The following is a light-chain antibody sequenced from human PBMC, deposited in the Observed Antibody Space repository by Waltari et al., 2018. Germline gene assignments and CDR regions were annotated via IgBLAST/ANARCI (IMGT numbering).Light chain of an antibody. J-gene: IGKJ4*01. CDR2: DAS. CDR3: QQRSSWPLT. Sequence: DIVFTQSPVTLSLSPGDRATLSCRASQSVGNSLAWYQLKPGQAPTLLIYDASTKATGIPARFSGSGSGTDFTLTITYLAPEDFAVYYCQQRSSWPLTFGGGTTVKIK. CDR1: QSVGNS. V-gene: IGKV3-11*01.